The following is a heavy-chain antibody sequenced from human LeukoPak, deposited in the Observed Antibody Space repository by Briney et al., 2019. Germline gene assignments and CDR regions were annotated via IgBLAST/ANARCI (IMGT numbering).Heavy chain of an antibody. J-gene: IGHJ4*02. CDR3: ARGRGGFSNYYFDY. Sequence: GGSLRLSCAASGLTFDDYGMTWVRQAPGKGLEWVSGINWSGGSTGYADSVKGRFTISRDNAKNSLYLQMNSLRAEDTALYYCARGRGGFSNYYFDYWGQGTLVTVSS. V-gene: IGHV3-20*04. D-gene: IGHD5-12*01. CDR2: INWSGGST. CDR1: GLTFDDYG.